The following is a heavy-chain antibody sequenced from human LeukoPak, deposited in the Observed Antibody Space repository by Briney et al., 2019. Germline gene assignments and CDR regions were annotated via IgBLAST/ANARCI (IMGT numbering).Heavy chain of an antibody. J-gene: IGHJ3*02. CDR1: GGTFSINA. Sequence: GSSVKVSCKASGGTFSINAITWLRQAPGLGLEWMGGIIPMSETPKYTQKFQGRVTITTDESTNTAYMELSSLRSEDTAVYYCARDKNSGECVSNSCYGVWPLDIWGQGTMVTVSS. CDR2: IIPMSETP. D-gene: IGHD2-2*01. V-gene: IGHV1-69*05. CDR3: ARDKNSGECVSNSCYGVWPLDI.